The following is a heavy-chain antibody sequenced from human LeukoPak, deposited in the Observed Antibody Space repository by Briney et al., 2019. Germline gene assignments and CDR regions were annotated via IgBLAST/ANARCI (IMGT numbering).Heavy chain of an antibody. Sequence: SETLSLTCTVSGDSISSNFCTWIRQPAGRGLEWIGRMYTSGSTDYKPSLKSRVTLSVDTSKNHFSLNLSSVTAADTAVYYCARESGGSRPLDHWGQGTPVTVSS. CDR2: MYTSGST. V-gene: IGHV4-4*07. J-gene: IGHJ4*02. CDR1: GDSISSNF. D-gene: IGHD3-16*01. CDR3: ARESGGSRPLDH.